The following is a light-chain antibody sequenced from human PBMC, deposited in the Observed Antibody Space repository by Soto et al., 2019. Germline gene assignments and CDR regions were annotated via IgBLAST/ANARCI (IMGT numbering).Light chain of an antibody. CDR3: AAWDDSLSGHVV. Sequence: QSVLTQPPSASGTPGQRVTISCSGSSSNIGSNYVYWYQQLPGTAPKLLIYRNNQRPSGVPDRFSGSESGTSASLAISGRRSEDEADYYCAAWDDSLSGHVVFGGGTKLTVL. CDR2: RNN. CDR1: SSNIGSNY. V-gene: IGLV1-47*01. J-gene: IGLJ2*01.